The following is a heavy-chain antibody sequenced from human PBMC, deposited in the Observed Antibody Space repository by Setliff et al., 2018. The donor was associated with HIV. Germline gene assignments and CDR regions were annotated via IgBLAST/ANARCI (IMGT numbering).Heavy chain of an antibody. CDR1: GYSISSGYY. CDR3: GRARSSWYNASPYYFDS. V-gene: IGHV4-38-2*02. CDR2: FSYTDEP. J-gene: IGHJ4*02. D-gene: IGHD6-19*01. Sequence: SETLSLTCTVSGYSISSGYYWGWIRQAPGKGLEWIGYFSYTDEPHINYLEYFNPSLKNRLAVALDKPRNQFSLKLTSVTAADTAIYYCGRARSSWYNASPYYFDSWGQGTLVTVSS.